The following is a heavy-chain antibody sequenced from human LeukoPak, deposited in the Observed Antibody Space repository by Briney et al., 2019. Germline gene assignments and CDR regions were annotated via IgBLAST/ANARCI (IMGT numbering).Heavy chain of an antibody. J-gene: IGHJ4*02. D-gene: IGHD2-21*02. Sequence: GGSLRLSCTASGFTFGDYAMSWVRQAPGKGLEWVSSITTSSLYIYYTDSVKGRFTISRDNAKNSLYLQMNSLRAEDAAVYYCARDRGGYYDFDYWGQGILVTVSS. V-gene: IGHV3-21*01. CDR3: ARDRGGYYDFDY. CDR2: ITTSSLYI. CDR1: GFTFGDYA.